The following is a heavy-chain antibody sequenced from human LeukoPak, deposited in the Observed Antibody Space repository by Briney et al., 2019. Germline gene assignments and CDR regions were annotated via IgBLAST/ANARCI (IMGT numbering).Heavy chain of an antibody. J-gene: IGHJ4*02. V-gene: IGHV5-51*01. CDR2: IYPADSDT. D-gene: IGHD6-19*01. Sequence: GESLKISCNGSGYSFTSYWIGWVRQMPGKGLEWMGIIYPADSDTKYSPSFQGQVTVSADKSISTAYLQWSSLKASDTAIYFCARTGYSSGWYVGSFQYWGQGTLVTVSS. CDR3: ARTGYSSGWYVGSFQY. CDR1: GYSFTSYW.